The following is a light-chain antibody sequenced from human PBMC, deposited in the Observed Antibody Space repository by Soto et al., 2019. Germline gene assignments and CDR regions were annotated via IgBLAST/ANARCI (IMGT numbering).Light chain of an antibody. V-gene: IGLV2-14*01. CDR3: SSYTSSSTDVV. CDR1: SSDVGGYNY. J-gene: IGLJ2*01. CDR2: EVS. Sequence: QSALTQPASVSGSPGQSITISCTGTSSDVGGYNYVSWYQQHPGKAPKLMIYEVSNRPSGVSNRFSGSESGNSASLTISGRQAEDEADYYCSSYTSSSTDVVFGGGTKLTVL.